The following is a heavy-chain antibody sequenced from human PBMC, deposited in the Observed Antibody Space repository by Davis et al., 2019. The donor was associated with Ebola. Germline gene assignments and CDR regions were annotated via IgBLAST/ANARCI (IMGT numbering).Heavy chain of an antibody. D-gene: IGHD6-13*01. V-gene: IGHV3-15*01. Sequence: GESLKISCAASGFTVSSNYMSWVRQAPGKGLEWVGRSKSKTDGGTTDYAAPVKDRFTISRDDSKNTLYLQMNSLKTDDTAVYYCTTPGIAAAGPGYWGQGTLVTVSS. CDR1: GFTVSSNY. J-gene: IGHJ4*02. CDR2: SKSKTDGGTT. CDR3: TTPGIAAAGPGY.